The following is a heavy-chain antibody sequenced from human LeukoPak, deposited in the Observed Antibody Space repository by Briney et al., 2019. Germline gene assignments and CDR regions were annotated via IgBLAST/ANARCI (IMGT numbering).Heavy chain of an antibody. CDR1: GYSFTSYW. J-gene: IGHJ2*01. V-gene: IGHV5-51*01. CDR2: IYPGDSDT. Sequence: GESLKISCKGSGYSFTSYWIGWVRQMPGKGLEWMGIIYPGDSDTRYSPSFQGQVTISADKSISTAYLQWSSLKASDTAMYHCARRGELDYDSSGYYYLGWYFDLWGRGTLVTVSS. CDR3: ARRGELDYDSSGYYYLGWYFDL. D-gene: IGHD3-22*01.